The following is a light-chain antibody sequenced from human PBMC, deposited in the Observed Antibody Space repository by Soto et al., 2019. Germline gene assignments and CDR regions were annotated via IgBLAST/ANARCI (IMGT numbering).Light chain of an antibody. J-gene: IGKJ1*01. CDR1: QTVSSSY. V-gene: IGKV3-20*01. CDR3: QQDGSITWT. CDR2: GTS. Sequence: IVLTQSPGTLSLSPGERASLSCRSSQTVSSSYLAWYQQKPGQAPRLLIYGTSHRAAGIPDRFGGSGSGTDFTLTISRLEPEDFAVYYCQQDGSITWTFGQGTMVDIK.